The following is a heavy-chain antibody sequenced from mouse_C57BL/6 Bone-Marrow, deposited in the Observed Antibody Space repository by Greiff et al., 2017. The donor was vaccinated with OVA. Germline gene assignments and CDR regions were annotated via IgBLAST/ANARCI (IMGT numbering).Heavy chain of an antibody. CDR2: IYPGSGST. D-gene: IGHD2-5*01. J-gene: IGHJ2*01. Sequence: QVQLQQPGAELVKPGASVKMSCKASGYTLTSYWIIWVKQRPGQGLEWIGDIYPGSGSTNYNEKFNSKATLPVDTYTSTAYRHFSSQTSEDSAVYYGARWENNSIYKGYFDYWGQGTTLTVSS. V-gene: IGHV1-55*01. CDR1: GYTLTSYW. CDR3: ARWENNSIYKGYFDY.